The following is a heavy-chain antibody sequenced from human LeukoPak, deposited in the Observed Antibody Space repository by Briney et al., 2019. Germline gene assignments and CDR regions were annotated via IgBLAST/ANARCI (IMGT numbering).Heavy chain of an antibody. J-gene: IGHJ4*02. D-gene: IGHD6-19*01. CDR3: ASTSGWYEPIVY. CDR1: GFTFRSYA. V-gene: IGHV3-64*04. Sequence: GGSLRLSCSASGFTFRSYAMHWVRQAPGKGLEYVSGISSNGDGTYYADSVKGRVTVSRENTKNTLYLQMNSLRAEDTAVYYCASTSGWYEPIVYWGQGTLVTVFS. CDR2: ISSNGDGT.